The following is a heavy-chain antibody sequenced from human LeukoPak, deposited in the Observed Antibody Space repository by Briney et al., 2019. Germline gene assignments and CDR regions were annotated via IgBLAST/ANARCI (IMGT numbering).Heavy chain of an antibody. CDR2: IDHSGNT. D-gene: IGHD3-22*01. CDR1: GFSFSDYY. Sequence: KPGGSLRLSCAASGFSFSDYYMSWIRQPPGKGLEWIGEIDHSGNTNYNPSLKSRVTISVDTSKNQFSLKLSSVPAADTAVYYCARNYAEDSSGLLDYWGQGTLVTVSS. J-gene: IGHJ4*02. CDR3: ARNYAEDSSGLLDY. V-gene: IGHV4-34*01.